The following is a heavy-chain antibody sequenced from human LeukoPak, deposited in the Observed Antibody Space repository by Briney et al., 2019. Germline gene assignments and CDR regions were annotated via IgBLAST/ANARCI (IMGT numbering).Heavy chain of an antibody. CDR3: ARDSGDCYCTSTNGGDWYFEL. CDR1: GFTFSRYA. J-gene: IGHJ2*01. D-gene: IGHD2-2*01. V-gene: IGHV3-23*01. Sequence: GGSLRLSCAASGFTFSRYAMNWVRQAPGMGLEWVSGIRYGGGSTYYADSVKGRFTISRDNSKNSLYLQMNSLRAEDSAVYFCARDSGDCYCTSTNGGDWYFELWGRGTLVTASS. CDR2: IRYGGGST.